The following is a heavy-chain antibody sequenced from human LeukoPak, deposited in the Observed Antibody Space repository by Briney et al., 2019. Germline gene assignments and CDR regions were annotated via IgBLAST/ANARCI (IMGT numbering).Heavy chain of an antibody. J-gene: IGHJ6*03. D-gene: IGHD3-16*01. CDR1: GFTVSSNS. CDR2: IYSDNT. CDR3: ARSRRHIHGGYYYMDV. Sequence: PGGSLRLSCTVSGFTVSSNSMSWVRQAPGKGLEWVSFIYSDNTHYSDSVKGRFTISRDNSKNSLYLQMNSLRAEDTAVYYCARSRRHIHGGYYYMDVWGEGTTVTISS. V-gene: IGHV3-53*01.